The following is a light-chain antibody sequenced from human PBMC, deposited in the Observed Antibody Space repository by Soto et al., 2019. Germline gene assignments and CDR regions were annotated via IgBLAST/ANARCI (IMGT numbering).Light chain of an antibody. Sequence: ELMMTQSPATPSVSPGERATLSCRASQSISGNIAWYQQKPGQAPRLLIYAASIRASGIPARFSGTGFGREFTLSISSLQSEDSAVYYCQQYNSWTLISFGQGTRLEIK. V-gene: IGKV3-15*01. CDR2: AAS. CDR3: QQYNSWTLIS. J-gene: IGKJ5*01. CDR1: QSISGN.